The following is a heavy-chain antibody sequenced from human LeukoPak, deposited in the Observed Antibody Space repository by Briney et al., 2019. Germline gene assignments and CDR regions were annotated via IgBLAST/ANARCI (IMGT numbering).Heavy chain of an antibody. CDR3: ARPHDGPTPNWFDP. CDR1: GYSFTSSW. Sequence: GESPKISCQASGYSFTSSWIGWARQMPGKGLEWMAIINPGDSDTRYSPSFQGQVTISADKSISTAYLQWSSLKASDTAMYYCARPHDGPTPNWFDPWGQGTLVIVSS. D-gene: IGHD5-24*01. J-gene: IGHJ5*02. CDR2: INPGDSDT. V-gene: IGHV5-51*01.